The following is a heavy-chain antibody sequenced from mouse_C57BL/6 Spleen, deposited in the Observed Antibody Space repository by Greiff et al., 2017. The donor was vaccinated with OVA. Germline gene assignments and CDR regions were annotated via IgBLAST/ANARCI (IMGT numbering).Heavy chain of an antibody. D-gene: IGHD2-1*01. CDR1: GYTFTSYW. CDR2: IDPSDSYT. CDR3: AGLLMGDY. Sequence: QVQLQQPGAELVRPGTSVKLSCKASGYTFTSYWMHWVKQRPGQGLEWIGVIDPSDSYTNYNQKFKGKATLTVDTSSSTAYMQLSSLTSEDSAVYYCAGLLMGDYWGQGTTLTDSS. J-gene: IGHJ2*01. V-gene: IGHV1-59*01.